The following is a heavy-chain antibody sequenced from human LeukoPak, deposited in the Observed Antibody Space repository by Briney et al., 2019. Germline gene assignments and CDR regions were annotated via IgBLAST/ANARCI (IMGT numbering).Heavy chain of an antibody. CDR1: GFTFSSYD. CDR3: TRAPPGTGWLIDY. J-gene: IGHJ4*02. Sequence: AGGSLRLSCAASGFTFSSYDMLWVRQATGEGLEWVSAINTAGDTYYPGSVQGRFTVSRENAKSSFYLQMNSLRAGDTAVYFCTRAPPGTGWLIDYWGQGTLVTVSP. V-gene: IGHV3-13*04. D-gene: IGHD6-19*01. CDR2: INTAGDT.